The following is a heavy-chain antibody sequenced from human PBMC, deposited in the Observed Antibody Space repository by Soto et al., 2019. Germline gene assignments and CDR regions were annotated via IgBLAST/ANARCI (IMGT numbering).Heavy chain of an antibody. V-gene: IGHV3-21*01. J-gene: IGHJ4*02. CDR3: ARVPAASDRTAFYYVSKFFYFDY. CDR1: GFTFSNST. Sequence: PGGSLRLSCAASGFTFSNSTMNWVRHAPGKGLEWVACITSSGSFIYYADSMKGRFTISRDDAKKSLYLQMNSLRAEDTAVYYCARVPAASDRTAFYYVSKFFYFDYWGRGTQVTVSS. D-gene: IGHD3-22*01. CDR2: ITSSGSFI.